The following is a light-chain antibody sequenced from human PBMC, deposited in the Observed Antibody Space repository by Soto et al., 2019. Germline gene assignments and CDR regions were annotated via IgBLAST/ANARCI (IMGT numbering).Light chain of an antibody. CDR3: QQRRNWPLVT. CDR2: DAS. V-gene: IGKV3-11*01. Sequence: EIVLTQSPATLSLSPGERATLSCRASQSVSSYLAWYQQKPGQAPRLLIYDASNRATGIPARFSGSGSGTDFTLTISSLEPEDFAVYYCQQRRNWPLVTFGQGTKVEIK. J-gene: IGKJ1*01. CDR1: QSVSSY.